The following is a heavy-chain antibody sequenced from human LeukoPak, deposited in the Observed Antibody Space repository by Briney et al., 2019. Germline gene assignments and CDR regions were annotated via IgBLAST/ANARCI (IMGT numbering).Heavy chain of an antibody. V-gene: IGHV4-34*01. J-gene: IGHJ5*02. Sequence: SETLSLTCAVYGGSFSDYYWTWIRQPPGKGLEWIGEINHSGSTNYNPSLKSRVTISVDTSKNQFSLKLSSVTAADTAVYYCARQFDPWGQGTLVTVSS. CDR1: GGSFSDYY. CDR2: INHSGST. CDR3: ARQFDP.